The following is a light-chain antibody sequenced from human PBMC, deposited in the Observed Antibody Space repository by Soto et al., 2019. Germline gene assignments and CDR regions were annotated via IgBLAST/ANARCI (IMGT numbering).Light chain of an antibody. V-gene: IGKV1-39*01. J-gene: IGKJ4*01. CDR2: GAS. Sequence: SRRPKSPSSLSASVGDTITITCRASRTINTYLNWFQQKPGEPPRLLIYGASTLHDGVPSRFSGSGSGADFTLTISGLQPEDFASYDCQQDDSDISFGEGTKVDI. CDR1: RTINTY. CDR3: QQDDSDIS.